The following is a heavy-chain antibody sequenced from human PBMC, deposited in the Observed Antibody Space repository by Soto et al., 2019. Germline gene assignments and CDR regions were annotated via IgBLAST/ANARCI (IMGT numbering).Heavy chain of an antibody. V-gene: IGHV1-2*02. Sequence: ASVKLSCKASGYTFTDYHIHWVRQAPEQGLEFMGWINANNGGAGSAQQFQGRVTVTRDTSITTVYMELSNLRSDDTAVYYCARGGGGEPLQPPYTGSAPGGKGTLVPVSS. J-gene: IGHJ5*02. CDR2: INANNGGA. D-gene: IGHD3-16*01. CDR3: ARGGGGEPLQPPYTGSAP. CDR1: GYTFTDYH.